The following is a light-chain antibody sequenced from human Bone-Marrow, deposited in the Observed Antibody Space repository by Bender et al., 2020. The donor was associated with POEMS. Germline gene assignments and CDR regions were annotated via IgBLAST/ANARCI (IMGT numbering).Light chain of an antibody. Sequence: QSVLTQPPSASGTPGQRVTISCSGSSSNIGTNPVNWYQQLPGTAPKLLIYINNQRPSGVPDRFFGSKSGTSASLAISGLQSEDEADYYCAVWDDSLMGVVFGGGTKLTVL. CDR3: AVWDDSLMGVV. CDR2: INN. V-gene: IGLV1-44*01. CDR1: SSNIGTNP. J-gene: IGLJ3*02.